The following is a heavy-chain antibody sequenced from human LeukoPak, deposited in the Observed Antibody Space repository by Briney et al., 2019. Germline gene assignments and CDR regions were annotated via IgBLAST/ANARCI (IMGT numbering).Heavy chain of an antibody. CDR1: GFTFSSYG. Sequence: GGSLRLSCAASGFTFSSYGLNWVRQAPGTGLEWVSYISYTGSTITYADSVKGRFTISRDNAKNSLYLQMNSLRAEDTAVYYCARDLSGSYFDYWGQGTLVTVSS. V-gene: IGHV3-48*04. D-gene: IGHD1-26*01. J-gene: IGHJ4*02. CDR3: ARDLSGSYFDY. CDR2: ISYTGSTI.